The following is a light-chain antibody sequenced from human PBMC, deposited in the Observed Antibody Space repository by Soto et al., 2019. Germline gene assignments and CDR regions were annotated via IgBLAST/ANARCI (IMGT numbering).Light chain of an antibody. CDR3: QQYNNWPRA. J-gene: IGKJ1*01. Sequence: EILMAQSPVTLSVSPGEKDTLSCRASQTISSNLAGYQQKPGQAPRLLIYGSSIRATGISARFSGSGSGTEFTLTISSLQSEDLAVYYCQQYNNWPRAFGQGTKV. V-gene: IGKV3-15*01. CDR1: QTISSN. CDR2: GSS.